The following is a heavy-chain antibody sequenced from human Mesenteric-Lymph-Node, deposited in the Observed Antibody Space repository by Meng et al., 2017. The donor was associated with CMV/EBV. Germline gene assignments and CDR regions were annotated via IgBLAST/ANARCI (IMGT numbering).Heavy chain of an antibody. CDR3: ARHQRWLKSEGGFNY. CDR2: INHSGST. J-gene: IGHJ4*02. D-gene: IGHD4-23*01. V-gene: IGHV4-34*01. CDR1: GGSFSGYY. Sequence: QVQRQQRGAGLLKPSETLSLTCAVYGGSFSGYYWSWIRQPPGKGLEWIGEINHSGSTNYNPSLKSRVTISVDTSKNQFSLKLSSVTAADTAVYYCARHQRWLKSEGGFNYWGQGTLVTVSS.